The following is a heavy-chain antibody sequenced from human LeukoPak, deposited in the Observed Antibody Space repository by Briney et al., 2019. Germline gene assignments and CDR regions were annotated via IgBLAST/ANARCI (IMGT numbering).Heavy chain of an antibody. CDR3: ARRPGIAAVGGWFDP. V-gene: IGHV4-39*01. CDR1: GGSISSSSYY. CDR2: IYYSGST. Sequence: SETLSLTCTVSGGSISSSSYYWGWIRQPPGKGLEWIGSIYYSGSTYYNPSLKSRVTISVDTSKNQFSLKLSSVTAADTAVYYRARRPGIAAVGGWFDPWGQGTLVTVSS. D-gene: IGHD6-13*01. J-gene: IGHJ5*02.